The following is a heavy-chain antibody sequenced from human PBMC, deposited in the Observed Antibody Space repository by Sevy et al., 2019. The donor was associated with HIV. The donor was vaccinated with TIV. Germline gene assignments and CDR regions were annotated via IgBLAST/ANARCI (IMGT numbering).Heavy chain of an antibody. Sequence: SETLSLTCTVSGGSISSYYWSWIRQPAGKGLEWIGRIYTSGSTNYNPSLKSRVTMSVDTSKNQFSLKLSSVTAADTAVYYCARDRPMVVTFYYYYGMDVWGQGTTVTVSS. CDR3: ARDRPMVVTFYYYYGMDV. CDR2: IYTSGST. D-gene: IGHD2-15*01. J-gene: IGHJ6*02. CDR1: GGSISSYY. V-gene: IGHV4-4*07.